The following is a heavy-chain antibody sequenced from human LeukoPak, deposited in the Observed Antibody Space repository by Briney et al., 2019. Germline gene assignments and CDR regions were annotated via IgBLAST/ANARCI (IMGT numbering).Heavy chain of an antibody. D-gene: IGHD2-15*01. CDR2: IYTDGST. V-gene: IGHV3-53*01. CDR1: GFTVSSNY. J-gene: IGHJ4*02. CDR3: ARGIDCSGDNCPFDY. Sequence: PGGSLRLSCAASGFTVSSNYMSWVRQAPGKGLEWVSVIYTDGSTYYADSVKGRFTISRDNSKNTVYLQMSSLRADDTAVYYCARGIDCSGDNCPFDYWGQGTPVTVSS.